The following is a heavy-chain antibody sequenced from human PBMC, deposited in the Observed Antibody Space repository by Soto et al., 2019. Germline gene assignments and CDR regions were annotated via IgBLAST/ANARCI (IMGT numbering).Heavy chain of an antibody. Sequence: EVQLVESGGGLVQPGGSLKLSCAASGFTFSGSAMHWVRQASGKGLAWVGRIRSKANSYATVYAASVQGSFTIDKDDSTNTAYLVMNSVKTEALALYDWVRRSSSYDSADWGQGTLVTV. CDR2: IRSKANSYAT. J-gene: IGHJ4*02. D-gene: IGHD6-6*01. CDR1: GFTFSGSA. V-gene: IGHV3-73*02. CDR3: VRRSSSYDSAD.